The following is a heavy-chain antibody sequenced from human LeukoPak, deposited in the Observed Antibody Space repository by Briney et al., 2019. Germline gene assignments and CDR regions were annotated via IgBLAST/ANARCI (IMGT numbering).Heavy chain of an antibody. CDR2: SNPNSGGT. Sequence: ASVKVSCKASGYTFTGYYMHWVRQAPGQGLEWMGWSNPNSGGTNYAQKFQGRVTMTRDTSISTAYMELSRLRSDDTAVYYCARDIVVVVAAENLFDPWGQGTLVTVSS. J-gene: IGHJ5*02. CDR1: GYTFTGYY. CDR3: ARDIVVVVAAENLFDP. V-gene: IGHV1-2*02. D-gene: IGHD2-15*01.